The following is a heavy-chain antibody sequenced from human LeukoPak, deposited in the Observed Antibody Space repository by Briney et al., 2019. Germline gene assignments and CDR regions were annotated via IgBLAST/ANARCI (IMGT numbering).Heavy chain of an antibody. J-gene: IGHJ3*02. Sequence: APVKVSCKASGYTFTSYGISWVRQAPGQGLEWMGWISAYNGNTNYAQKLQGRVTMTTDTSTSTAYMELRSLRSDDTAVYYCARDFSSDDAFDIWGQGTMVTVSS. CDR3: ARDFSSDDAFDI. CDR2: ISAYNGNT. V-gene: IGHV1-18*01. CDR1: GYTFTSYG. D-gene: IGHD6-25*01.